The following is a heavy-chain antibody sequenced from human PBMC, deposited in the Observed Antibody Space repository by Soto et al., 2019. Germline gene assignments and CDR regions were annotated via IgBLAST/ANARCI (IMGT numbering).Heavy chain of an antibody. D-gene: IGHD3-22*01. Sequence: PSHTLSLTCAISGDSVSSNSAAWNWIRQSPSRGLEWLGRTYYRYKWYNDYAVSVKSRITINPDTSKNQFSLQLNSVTPEDTAVYYCARDHTLYYDSSGSPNWFDPWGQGTLVTVSS. V-gene: IGHV6-1*01. CDR3: ARDHTLYYDSSGSPNWFDP. J-gene: IGHJ5*02. CDR2: TYYRYKWYN. CDR1: GDSVSSNSAA.